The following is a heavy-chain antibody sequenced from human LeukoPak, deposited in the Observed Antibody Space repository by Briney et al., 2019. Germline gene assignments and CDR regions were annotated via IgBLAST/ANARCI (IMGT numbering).Heavy chain of an antibody. D-gene: IGHD5-18*01. Sequence: PSETLSLTCAVYGGSFSGYYWSWIRQPPGKGLEWIGEINHSGSTNYNPSLKSRVTISVDTSKNQFSLKLSSVTAADTAVYYCARDQGYSYGFADYYGMDVWGQGTTVTVSS. CDR3: ARDQGYSYGFADYYGMDV. CDR1: GGSFSGYY. V-gene: IGHV4-34*01. J-gene: IGHJ6*02. CDR2: INHSGST.